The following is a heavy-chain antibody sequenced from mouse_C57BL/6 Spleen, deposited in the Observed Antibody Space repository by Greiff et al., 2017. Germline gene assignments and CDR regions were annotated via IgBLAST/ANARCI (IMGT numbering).Heavy chain of an antibody. V-gene: IGHV14-2*01. CDR1: GFTINDYY. J-gene: IGHJ4*01. CDR3: ANYYGSYAMGG. D-gene: IGHD1-1*01. CDR2: IDPDDGDT. Sequence: EVPLMESGAELVMPGASVKLSCTASGFTINDYYMHWVKQRAEQGLEWIGRIDPDDGDTNYDPKFQGKATITADTSSSTAYLQLSSLTSEDTAVYYCANYYGSYAMGGWGKSTSVTVST.